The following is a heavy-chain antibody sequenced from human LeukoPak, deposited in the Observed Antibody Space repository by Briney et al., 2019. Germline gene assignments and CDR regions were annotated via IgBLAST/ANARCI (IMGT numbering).Heavy chain of an antibody. J-gene: IGHJ6*03. CDR3: ARTPIAVAGWPERYYYYYYMDV. CDR1: GYTFTSYY. CDR2: INPSGGST. Sequence: GASVKVSCKASGYTFTSYYMHWVRQAPGQGLEWMGIINPSGGSTSYAQKFQGRVTMTRDMSTSTVYMELSSLRSEDTAVYYCARTPIAVAGWPERYYYYYYMDVWGKGTTVTVSS. D-gene: IGHD6-19*01. V-gene: IGHV1-46*01.